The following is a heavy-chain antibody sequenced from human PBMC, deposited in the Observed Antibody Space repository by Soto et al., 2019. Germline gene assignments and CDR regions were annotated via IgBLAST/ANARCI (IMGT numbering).Heavy chain of an antibody. Sequence: QVQLVQSGAEVKKPGASVKVSCKASGYTFTSYYMHWVRQAPGQGLEWMGIINPSGGSTSYEQKLQGRVTMTRDTSTSTVYMELSSLRSEDTAVYYCARGVYSSSWYGGGFDPWGQGTLVTVSS. CDR1: GYTFTSYY. CDR2: INPSGGST. J-gene: IGHJ5*02. D-gene: IGHD6-13*01. V-gene: IGHV1-46*01. CDR3: ARGVYSSSWYGGGFDP.